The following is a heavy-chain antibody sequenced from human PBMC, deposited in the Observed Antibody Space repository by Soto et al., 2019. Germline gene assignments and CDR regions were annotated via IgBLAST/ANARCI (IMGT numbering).Heavy chain of an antibody. Sequence: QVQLVQSGAEGKKPGASVKVSCKAYGYKFINYFISWVRQAPGQGLEWMGWINPDKDDGKYAEKFQGRVTMTTDTFTSTAYMKLGNLRFADTAVYYCARELGPTDSVRLDVWGQGTTVTISS. CDR3: ARELGPTDSVRLDV. D-gene: IGHD3-10*02. J-gene: IGHJ6*02. V-gene: IGHV1-18*04. CDR2: INPDKDDG. CDR1: GYKFINYF.